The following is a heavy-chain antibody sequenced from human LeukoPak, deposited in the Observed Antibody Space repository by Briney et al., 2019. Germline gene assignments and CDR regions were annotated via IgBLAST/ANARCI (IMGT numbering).Heavy chain of an antibody. V-gene: IGHV3-21*01. CDR1: GFTLSSYS. CDR3: ARDPYSGSYGDYYYYYMDV. D-gene: IGHD1-26*01. J-gene: IGHJ6*03. Sequence: GGSLRLSCAASGFTLSSYSMNWVRQAPGKGLEWVSSISRSSSYIYYADSVEGRFTISRDNAKNSLYLQMNSLRDEDTAVYYCARDPYSGSYGDYYYYYMDVWGKGTTVTISS. CDR2: ISRSSSYI.